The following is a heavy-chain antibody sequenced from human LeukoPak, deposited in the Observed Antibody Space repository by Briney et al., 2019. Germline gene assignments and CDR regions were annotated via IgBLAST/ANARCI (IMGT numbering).Heavy chain of an antibody. CDR1: GYTFTGYY. J-gene: IGHJ6*03. CDR2: IIPIFGTA. D-gene: IGHD5-24*01. CDR3: ATVEMATLGAYYYYMDV. V-gene: IGHV1-69*13. Sequence: ASVKVSCKASGYTFTGYYMHWVRQAPGQGLEWMGGIIPIFGTANYAQKFQGRVTITADESTSTAYMELSSLRSEDTAVYYCATVEMATLGAYYYYMDVWGKGTTVTISS.